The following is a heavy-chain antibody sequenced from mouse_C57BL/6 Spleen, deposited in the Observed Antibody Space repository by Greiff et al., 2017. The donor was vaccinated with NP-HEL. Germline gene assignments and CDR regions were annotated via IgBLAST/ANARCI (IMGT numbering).Heavy chain of an antibody. J-gene: IGHJ2*01. V-gene: IGHV1-18*01. CDR2: INPNNGGT. Sequence: VHVKQSGPELVKPGASVKIPCKASGYTFTDYNMDWVKQSHGKSLEWIGDINPNNGGTIYNQKFKGKATLTVDKSSSTAYMELRSLTSEDTAVYYCAREGTAQATLDYWGQGTTLTVSS. D-gene: IGHD3-2*02. CDR3: AREGTAQATLDY. CDR1: GYTFTDYN.